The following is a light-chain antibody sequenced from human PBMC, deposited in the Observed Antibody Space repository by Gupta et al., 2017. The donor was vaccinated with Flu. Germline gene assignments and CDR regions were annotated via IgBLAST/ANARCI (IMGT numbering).Light chain of an antibody. CDR3: MQSIQLPLT. CDR1: QSLLQSDGQTY. CDR2: EVY. J-gene: IGKJ4*01. V-gene: IGKV2D-29*01. Sequence: AITQTPLPHSVTPGQPASVSYKSSQSLLQSDGQTYLYWYLQKPGQPQQLLIYEVYNRFSGVPDRFSGSGSGTDFTLKISRVEAEDVGVYYCMQSIQLPLTFGGGTKVEIK.